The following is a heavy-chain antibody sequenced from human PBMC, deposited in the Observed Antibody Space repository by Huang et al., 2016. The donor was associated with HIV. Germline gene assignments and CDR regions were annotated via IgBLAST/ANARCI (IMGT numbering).Heavy chain of an antibody. CDR2: ISGYNGKT. Sequence: QVQLVQSGAEVKKPGASVKVSCKASGYTFTNYAINWVRQAPGQSLEWMGWISGYNGKTNDGQKVQGRGTMTKATATSTAYMELRSLISDDTAVYYCARERYYYDRSGYYTPVEYFHHWGQGTLVTVSS. D-gene: IGHD3-22*01. CDR3: ARERYYYDRSGYYTPVEYFHH. V-gene: IGHV1-18*01. CDR1: GYTFTNYA. J-gene: IGHJ1*01.